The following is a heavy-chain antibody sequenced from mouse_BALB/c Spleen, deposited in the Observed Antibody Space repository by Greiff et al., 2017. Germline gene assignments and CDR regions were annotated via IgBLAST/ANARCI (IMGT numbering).Heavy chain of an antibody. CDR3: ASLREFDY. CDR1: GYSFTGYY. J-gene: IGHJ2*01. CDR2: INPYNGAT. V-gene: IGHV1-31*01. Sequence: VQLKESGPELVKPGASVKISCKASGYSFTGYYMHWVKQSHVKSLEWIGRINPYNGATSYNQNFKDKASLTVDKSSSTAYMELHSLTSEDSAVYYCASLREFDYWGQGTTLTVSS.